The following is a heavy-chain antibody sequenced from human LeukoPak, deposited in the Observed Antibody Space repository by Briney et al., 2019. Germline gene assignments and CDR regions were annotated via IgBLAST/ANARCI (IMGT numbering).Heavy chain of an antibody. CDR1: GYTLTGYY. Sequence: GASVKVSCKASGYTLTGYYMHWLRQAPGQGLEWMGWINPNSGDTNYAQKFQGRVTMTRDTSISTAYMALSRLTSDDPAVYYCAKSPYEYYFDYWGQGTLVTVSS. V-gene: IGHV1-2*02. CDR3: AKSPYEYYFDY. J-gene: IGHJ4*02. CDR2: INPNSGDT. D-gene: IGHD5-12*01.